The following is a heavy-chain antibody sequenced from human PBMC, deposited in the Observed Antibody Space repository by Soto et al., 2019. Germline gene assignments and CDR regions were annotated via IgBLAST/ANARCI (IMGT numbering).Heavy chain of an antibody. V-gene: IGHV4-31*03. CDR3: ARDSSGYSVFDY. D-gene: IGHD3-22*01. J-gene: IGHJ4*02. CDR2: IYYSGST. Sequence: QVQLQESGPRLVKPSQTLSLTCTVSGGSISSGDYYWSWIRQHPGKGLEWIGYIYYSGSTYYNPPLKSRVDMSVDTSKNQFSLKLSSVTAADTAVYYCARDSSGYSVFDYWGQGTLVAVSS. CDR1: GGSISSGDYY.